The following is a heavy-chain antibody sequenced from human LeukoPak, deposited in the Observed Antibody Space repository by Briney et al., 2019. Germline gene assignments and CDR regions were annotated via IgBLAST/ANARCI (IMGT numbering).Heavy chain of an antibody. CDR3: ASADSRSGMMYYFDY. Sequence: SVKVSCKASGGTFSSYAISWVRQAPGQGLEWMGGIIPIFGTANYAQKFQGRVTITTDESTSTAYMELSSLRSEDTAVYYCASADSRSGMMYYFDYWGQGTLVTVSS. CDR1: GGTFSSYA. D-gene: IGHD3-16*01. J-gene: IGHJ4*02. V-gene: IGHV1-69*05. CDR2: IIPIFGTA.